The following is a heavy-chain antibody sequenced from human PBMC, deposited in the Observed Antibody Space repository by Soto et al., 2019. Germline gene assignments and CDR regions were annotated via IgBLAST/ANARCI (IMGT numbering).Heavy chain of an antibody. CDR2: INPNSGGT. J-gene: IGHJ3*02. Sequence: VKVSCKASGYTFTGYYMHWVRQAPGQGLEWMGWINPNSGGTNYAQKFQGRVTMTRDTSISTAYMELSRLRSDDTAVYYCARATYYYDSSGYYPPLPNAFDIWGLGTMGT. CDR1: GYTFTGYY. V-gene: IGHV1-2*02. CDR3: ARATYYYDSSGYYPPLPNAFDI. D-gene: IGHD3-22*01.